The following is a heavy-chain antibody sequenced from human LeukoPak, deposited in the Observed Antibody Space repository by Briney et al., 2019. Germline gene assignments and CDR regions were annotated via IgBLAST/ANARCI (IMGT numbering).Heavy chain of an antibody. D-gene: IGHD2-15*01. CDR2: ISGSGGST. CDR3: AKDIVGVVAAPPSDFQH. V-gene: IGHV3-23*01. Sequence: PGGSLRLFCAASGFTFSSYAMSWVRQAPGKGLEWVSAISGSGGSTYYADSVKGRFTISRDNSKNTLYLQMNSLRAEDTAVYYRAKDIVGVVAAPPSDFQHWGQGTLVTVSS. J-gene: IGHJ1*01. CDR1: GFTFSSYA.